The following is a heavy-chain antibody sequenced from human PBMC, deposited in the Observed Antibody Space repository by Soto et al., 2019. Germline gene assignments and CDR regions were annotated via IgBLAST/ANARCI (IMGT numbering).Heavy chain of an antibody. CDR3: ATDHRLDTGRGGYYYYAMDV. V-gene: IGHV4-30-4*01. CDR1: GGSISIGDYY. Sequence: SETLSLTCTVSGGSISIGDYYWSWVRQPPGKGLEWIGYIYYTGTTYYNPSLKSRVTISLDMSKNQFSVSLTSVTASDTAVYYCATDHRLDTGRGGYYYYAMDVWGQGTSVTVSS. J-gene: IGHJ6*02. D-gene: IGHD2-2*02. CDR2: IYYTGTT.